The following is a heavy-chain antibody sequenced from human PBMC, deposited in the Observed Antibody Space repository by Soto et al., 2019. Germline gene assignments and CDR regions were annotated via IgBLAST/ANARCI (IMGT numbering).Heavy chain of an antibody. J-gene: IGHJ4*02. CDR2: IIPILGIA. Sequence: QVQLVQSGAEVKKPGSSVKVSCKASGGTFSSYTISWVRQAPGQGLEWMGRIIPILGIANYAQKFQGRVTITADKSTSTAYMELSSVRSEDTAVYYCARGRGSCSSASCYLPFDYWGQGTLVTVSS. D-gene: IGHD2-2*01. CDR3: ARGRGSCSSASCYLPFDY. V-gene: IGHV1-69*02. CDR1: GGTFSSYT.